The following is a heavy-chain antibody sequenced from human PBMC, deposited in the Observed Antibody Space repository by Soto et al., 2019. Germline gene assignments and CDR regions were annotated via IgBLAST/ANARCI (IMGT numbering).Heavy chain of an antibody. V-gene: IGHV3-9*01. D-gene: IGHD3-10*01. CDR1: GFTFDDYA. Sequence: GGSLRLSCAASGFTFDDYAMHWVRQAPGKGLEWVSGISWNSGRIGYADSVKGRFTISRDNAKNSLYLQMNSLRAEDTALYYCAKSLGLDYYSSGNYYRLYYFDYWGQGILVTVSS. CDR3: AKSLGLDYYSSGNYYRLYYFDY. CDR2: ISWNSGRI. J-gene: IGHJ4*02.